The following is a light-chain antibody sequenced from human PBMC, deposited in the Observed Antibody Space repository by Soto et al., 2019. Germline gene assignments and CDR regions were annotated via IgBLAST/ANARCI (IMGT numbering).Light chain of an antibody. CDR3: CSYASSGAVV. CDR2: EGS. J-gene: IGLJ3*02. V-gene: IGLV2-14*02. CDR1: SSDIGTYNL. Sequence: QSALTQPASVSGSPGQSITISCTGTSSDIGTYNLVSWYQQYPGEAPKLIIYEGSKWPPGVSDRFSGSNSGNTASLTISGLQAEDEADYYCCSYASSGAVVFGGGTKVTVL.